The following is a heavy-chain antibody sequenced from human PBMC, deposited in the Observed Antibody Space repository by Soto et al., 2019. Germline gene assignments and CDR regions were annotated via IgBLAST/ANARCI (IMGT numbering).Heavy chain of an antibody. V-gene: IGHV6-1*01. Sequence: SQTLSLTCVGSGDTVSSNSVAWNWVRQSPSRGLERLGRTYYRSRWYSDYAVSVRSRIDINADTSKNRVSLQLNSVTPEDTAVYYCARSEEDSDYYYYGMDVWGQGTTVTVS. J-gene: IGHJ6*02. D-gene: IGHD2-15*01. CDR1: GDTVSSNSVA. CDR3: ARSEEDSDYYYYGMDV. CDR2: TYYRSRWYS.